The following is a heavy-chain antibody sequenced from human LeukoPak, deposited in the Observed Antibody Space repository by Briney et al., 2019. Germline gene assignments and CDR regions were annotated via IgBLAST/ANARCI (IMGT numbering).Heavy chain of an antibody. J-gene: IGHJ4*02. V-gene: IGHV3-23*01. Sequence: GGSLRLSCAASGFTFSSYAMSWVRQAPGKGLEWVSTISASGGSADYADSVKGRFPIARDNSNNTLYLQMNSLRAEDTAVYYCAKVARSGWSSSGGDFWGQATLVTVSS. CDR3: AKVARSGWSSSGGDF. D-gene: IGHD6-19*01. CDR2: ISASGGSA. CDR1: GFTFSSYA.